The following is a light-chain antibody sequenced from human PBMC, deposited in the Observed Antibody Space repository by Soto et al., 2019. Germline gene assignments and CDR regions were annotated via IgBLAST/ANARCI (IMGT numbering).Light chain of an antibody. V-gene: IGLV2-11*01. CDR1: SNDVGGNNF. J-gene: IGLJ3*02. Sequence: QSALTQPRSVSGSPGQSVTISCTGTSNDVGGNNFVSWYQQLPGKAPKLMISEVSNRPSGVSNRFSGSKSGNTASLTISGLQADDEGYYYCYSYAGSFTWVFGGGTKLTVL. CDR3: YSYAGSFTWV. CDR2: EVS.